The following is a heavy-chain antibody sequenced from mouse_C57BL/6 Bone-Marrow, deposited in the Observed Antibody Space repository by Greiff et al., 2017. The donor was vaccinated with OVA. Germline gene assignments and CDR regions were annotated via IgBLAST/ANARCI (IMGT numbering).Heavy chain of an antibody. Sequence: VQLQQSGAELVKPGDSVKLSCTASGFNIKDYYMHWVKQRTEKGLEWIGRIYPEDGETKYAPNFQGKATITTDTSSNTTYLQLSILTSYDTAVYYCAYNNCVDYYAMDYWGQGTSVTVSS. CDR1: GFNIKDYY. J-gene: IGHJ4*01. CDR2: IYPEDGET. CDR3: AYNNCVDYYAMDY. D-gene: IGHD2-5*01. V-gene: IGHV14-2*01.